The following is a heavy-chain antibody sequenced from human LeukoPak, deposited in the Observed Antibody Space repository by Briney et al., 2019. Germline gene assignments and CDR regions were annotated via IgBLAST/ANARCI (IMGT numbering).Heavy chain of an antibody. V-gene: IGHV3-53*05. CDR1: GFSFGSYA. D-gene: IGHD6-19*01. CDR2: LYPGGKT. J-gene: IGHJ4*02. Sequence: GGSLRLSCAASGFSFGSYAMSWVRLPPGKGLEFVSALYPGGKTYYADSVKGRFFISSDTSKNTVDVQMTSLRAEDTAMYYCTRHRLADTTEFAYWGQGTLVTVSS. CDR3: TRHRLADTTEFAY.